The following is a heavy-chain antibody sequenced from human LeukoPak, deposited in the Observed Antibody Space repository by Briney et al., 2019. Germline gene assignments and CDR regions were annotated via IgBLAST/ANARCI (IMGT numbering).Heavy chain of an antibody. D-gene: IGHD6-6*01. CDR3: ARRLARADY. J-gene: IGHJ4*02. V-gene: IGHV4-59*12. CDR1: GGSISSYY. CDR2: IYYSGST. Sequence: PSETLSLTCTVSGGSISSYYWSWIRQPPGKGLEWIGYIYYSGSTNYNPSLKSRVTISVDTSNNQFSLKMSSVTAADTAVYYCARRLARADYWGQGTLVTVSS.